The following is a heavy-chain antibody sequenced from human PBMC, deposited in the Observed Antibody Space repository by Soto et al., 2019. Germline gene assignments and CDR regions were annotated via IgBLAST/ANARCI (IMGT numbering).Heavy chain of an antibody. J-gene: IGHJ4*02. CDR2: ISSSSRDI. D-gene: IGHD3-10*01. CDR1: GFTFSNFG. CDR3: ARENYGSGSPPGY. Sequence: VQLVESGGGLVKPGGSLRLSCEPSGFTFSNFGMHWVRQAPGKGLEWVSFISSSSRDIYYPDSLNGRFTISRDNAKNSLYLQMSSLRVEDTALYYCARENYGSGSPPGYWGQRILGTVSS. V-gene: IGHV3-21*01.